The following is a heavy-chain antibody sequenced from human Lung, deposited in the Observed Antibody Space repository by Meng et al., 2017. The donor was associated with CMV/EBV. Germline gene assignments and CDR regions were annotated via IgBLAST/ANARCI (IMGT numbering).Heavy chain of an antibody. CDR2: INPSGGST. V-gene: IGHV1-46*01. CDR1: GGSFSTYT. J-gene: IGHJ4*02. Sequence: QVQLVESGAEVKKPGSSVKVACKTSGGSFSTYTFSWVRQAPGKGLEWMGIINPSGGSTSYAQKFQGRVTMTRDTSTSTVYMELSSLRSEDTAVYYCAREADGATFDYWGQGTLVTVSS. CDR3: AREADGATFDY. D-gene: IGHD1-26*01.